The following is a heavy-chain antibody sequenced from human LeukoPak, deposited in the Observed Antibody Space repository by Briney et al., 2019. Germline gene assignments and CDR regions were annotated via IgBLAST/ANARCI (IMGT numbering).Heavy chain of an antibody. CDR2: ISGSGGST. J-gene: IGHJ4*02. CDR1: GFTFSSYA. V-gene: IGHV3-23*01. D-gene: IGHD3-22*01. Sequence: GGSLRLSCAASGFTFSSYAMSWVCQAPGKGLEWVSAISGSGGSTYYADSVKGRLTISRDNYKNTLYLQMNSLRAEDTAVYYCAKDYYYDSSGYLIGDYWGQGTLVTVSS. CDR3: AKDYYYDSSGYLIGDY.